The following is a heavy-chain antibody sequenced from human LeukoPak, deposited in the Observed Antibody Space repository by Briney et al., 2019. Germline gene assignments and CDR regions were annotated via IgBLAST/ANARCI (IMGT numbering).Heavy chain of an antibody. CDR1: GGSISSYY. J-gene: IGHJ3*02. Sequence: PSETLSLTCTVSGGSISSYYWSWIRQPAGKGVEWIGRIYTSGSTNYNPSLKSRVTMSVDTSKNQFSLKLSSVTAADTAVYCCARDRSYYYDSSGPVADDAFDIWGQGTMVTVSS. CDR2: IYTSGST. D-gene: IGHD3-22*01. CDR3: ARDRSYYYDSSGPVADDAFDI. V-gene: IGHV4-4*07.